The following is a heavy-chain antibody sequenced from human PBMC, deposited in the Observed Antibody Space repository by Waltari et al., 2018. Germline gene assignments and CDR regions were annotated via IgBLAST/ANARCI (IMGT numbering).Heavy chain of an antibody. CDR2: INPSGGST. CDR3: ARTDSSGYYDY. V-gene: IGHV1-46*01. D-gene: IGHD3-22*01. Sequence: QVQLVQSGAEVKKPGASVKVSCKTSGYTFTSYYMHWVRQAPGQGLEWMGIINPSGGSTSYAQKFQGRVTMTRDTSTSTVYMELSSLRSEDTAVYYCARTDSSGYYDYWGQGTLVIVSS. CDR1: GYTFTSYY. J-gene: IGHJ4*02.